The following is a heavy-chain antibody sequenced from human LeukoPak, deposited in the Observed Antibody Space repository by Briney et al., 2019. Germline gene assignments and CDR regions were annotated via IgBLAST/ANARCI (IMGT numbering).Heavy chain of an antibody. CDR2: ISLRGLT. CDR3: SRESGPFSPFGF. Sequence: SGTLSLTCGVSGGSISGTNWWSWVRQPPGQGLEWIGEISLRGLTNYNPSLRSRLTMSLDESKNQVSLNLTSVTAADTAVYYCSRESGPFSPFGFWGQGALVSVHS. D-gene: IGHD1-26*01. V-gene: IGHV4-4*02. CDR1: GGSISGTNW. J-gene: IGHJ4*02.